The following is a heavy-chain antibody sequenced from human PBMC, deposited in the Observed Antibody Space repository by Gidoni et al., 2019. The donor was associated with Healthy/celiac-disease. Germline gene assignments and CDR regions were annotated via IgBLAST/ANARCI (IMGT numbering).Heavy chain of an antibody. Sequence: QVHLQESGSGLVKPPQNLSLTCNVPGGSISSGGYYWRWIRQHPGKGLEWIGYIYYSGSTYYNPSLKSRVTISVDTSKNQFSLKLSSVTAADTAVYYCARDARDYYGSGIDYWGQGTPVTVSS. CDR3: ARDARDYYGSGIDY. V-gene: IGHV4-31*03. CDR2: IYYSGST. CDR1: GGSISSGGYY. J-gene: IGHJ4*02. D-gene: IGHD3-10*01.